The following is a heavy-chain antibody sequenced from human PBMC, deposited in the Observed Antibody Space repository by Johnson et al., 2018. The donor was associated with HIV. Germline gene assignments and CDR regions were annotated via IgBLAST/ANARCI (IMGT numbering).Heavy chain of an antibody. Sequence: QVQLVESGGGVVQPGESLRLSCVVTGFSISNYGVHWVRQAPGKGLEWVAFIQNDGANKYYADFVKGRFTISRDNSKNTLYLQMNSLRAEDTAVYYCAKSSPPGLAPLGGWGQGTMVTVSS. J-gene: IGHJ3*01. D-gene: IGHD6-19*01. CDR1: GFSISNYG. V-gene: IGHV3-30*02. CDR3: AKSSPPGLAPLGG. CDR2: IQNDGANK.